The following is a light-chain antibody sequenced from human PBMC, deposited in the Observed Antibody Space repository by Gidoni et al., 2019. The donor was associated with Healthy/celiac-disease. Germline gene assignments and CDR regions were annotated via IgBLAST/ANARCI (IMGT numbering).Light chain of an antibody. J-gene: IGLJ1*01. Sequence: QTVVTQEPSFSVSPGGTVTLTCGLSSGSVSTSYYPSWYQQTPGQAPRTLIYSTNTRSSGVPDRFSGSILGNKAALTITGAQADDESDYYCVLYMGSGIRVFGTGTKVTVI. CDR2: STN. CDR1: SGSVSTSYY. CDR3: VLYMGSGIRV. V-gene: IGLV8-61*01.